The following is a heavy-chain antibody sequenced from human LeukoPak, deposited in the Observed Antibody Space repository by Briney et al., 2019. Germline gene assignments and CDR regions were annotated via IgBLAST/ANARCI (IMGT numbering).Heavy chain of an antibody. Sequence: TGGSLRLSCAASGFTFNNYAMNWVRQTPGKGLDWVSSISGGGSSTTYADSVKGRFTISRDNSRNTVYLQMNSLRAEDTAVYYCARDPARRFDYWGQGTLVTVSS. D-gene: IGHD1-1*01. J-gene: IGHJ4*02. V-gene: IGHV3-23*01. CDR1: GFTFNNYA. CDR3: ARDPARRFDY. CDR2: ISGGGSST.